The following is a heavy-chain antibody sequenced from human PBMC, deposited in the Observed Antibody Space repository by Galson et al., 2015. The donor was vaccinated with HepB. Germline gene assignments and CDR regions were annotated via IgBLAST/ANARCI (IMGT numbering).Heavy chain of an antibody. Sequence: SLRLSCAASGIGFSSHGMHWVRQAPGKGLEWVSVIWYDGSKKYYTQSVEGRFTISRDNSKNTLHLQMNSLRAEDTAVYYCARYYGDYVAFDIWGHGTMVTVSS. D-gene: IGHD4-17*01. CDR1: GIGFSSHG. CDR3: ARYYGDYVAFDI. J-gene: IGHJ3*02. CDR2: IWYDGSKK. V-gene: IGHV3-33*01.